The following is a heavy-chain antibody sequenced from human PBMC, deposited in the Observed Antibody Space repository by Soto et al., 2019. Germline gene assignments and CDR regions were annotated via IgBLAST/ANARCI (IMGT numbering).Heavy chain of an antibody. CDR1: GFTFSSYS. Sequence: GSLRLSCAASGFTFSSYSMNWVRQAPGKGLEWVSYISSSSSTIYYADSVKGRFTISRDNAKNSLYLQMNSLRDEDTAVYYCARNLKPTGIAAVLDYYGMAVWGQGTTVTVSS. J-gene: IGHJ6*02. CDR3: ARNLKPTGIAAVLDYYGMAV. CDR2: ISSSSSTI. V-gene: IGHV3-48*02. D-gene: IGHD6-13*01.